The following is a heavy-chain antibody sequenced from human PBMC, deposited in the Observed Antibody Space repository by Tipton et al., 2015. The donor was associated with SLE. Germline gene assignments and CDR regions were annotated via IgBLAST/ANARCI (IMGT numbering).Heavy chain of an antibody. CDR3: ARECSGTGCLDY. D-gene: IGHD2-8*02. J-gene: IGHJ4*02. CDR1: GYSFTTFA. V-gene: IGHV1-18*01. Sequence: QVQLVQSGAEVKKPGASVKVSCKASGYSFTTFAISWVRQAPGQGLEWMGWISTHRNHTNCAQKFQDRLTMTTDKSTNTAYMDLRSLTSDDTAVYYCARECSGTGCLDYWGQGTLVTVSS. CDR2: ISTHRNHT.